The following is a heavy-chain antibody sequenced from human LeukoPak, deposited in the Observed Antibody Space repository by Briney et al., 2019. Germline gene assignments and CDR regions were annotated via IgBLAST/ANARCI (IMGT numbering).Heavy chain of an antibody. Sequence: GGSLRLSCAASGFTFNIHGMNWVRQAPGKGLEWVSGISPSGDILYYADSVKGQFTISRDNAKNSLYLQMNSPRAEDTAVYYCARDLVYCSSTSCYRYRAFDIWGQGTMVTVSS. CDR3: ARDLVYCSSTSCYRYRAFDI. CDR2: ISPSGDIL. J-gene: IGHJ3*02. D-gene: IGHD2-2*01. CDR1: GFTFNIHG. V-gene: IGHV3-21*01.